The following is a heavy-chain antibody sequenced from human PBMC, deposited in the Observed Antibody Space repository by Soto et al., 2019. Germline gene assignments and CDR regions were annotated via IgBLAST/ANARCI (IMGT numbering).Heavy chain of an antibody. CDR3: ARDPSYSSGLFDY. CDR2: IWYDGSNK. J-gene: IGHJ4*02. D-gene: IGHD6-19*01. CDR1: GFIISSYG. Sequence: PGGSLRLSCAVSGFIISSYGMHWVRQAPGKGLEWVAVIWYDGSNKYYADSVKGRFTISRDNSKNTLYLQMNSLRAEDTAVYYCARDPSYSSGLFDYWGQGTLVTVSS. V-gene: IGHV3-33*08.